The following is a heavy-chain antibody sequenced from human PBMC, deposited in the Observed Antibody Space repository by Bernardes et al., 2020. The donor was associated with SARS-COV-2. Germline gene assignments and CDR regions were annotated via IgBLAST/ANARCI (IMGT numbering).Heavy chain of an antibody. D-gene: IGHD3-3*01. CDR3: ARGGAFWSSYEPSYNWFAT. J-gene: IGHJ5*02. Sequence: VGSLRLSCAASGFTFSSYTLHWVRQAPGKGLEWVSSITSTSAYRHYADSVKGRFTISRDNAKNSLYLQMNSLRAEDTAVYYCARGGAFWSSYEPSYNWFATWGKGTLVPVSS. V-gene: IGHV3-21*01. CDR1: GFTFSSYT. CDR2: ITSTSAYR.